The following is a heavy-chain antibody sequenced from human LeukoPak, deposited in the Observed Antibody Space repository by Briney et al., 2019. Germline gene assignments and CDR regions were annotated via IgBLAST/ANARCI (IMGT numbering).Heavy chain of an antibody. J-gene: IGHJ4*02. CDR2: THYNGHT. CDR1: GGSISDYY. D-gene: IGHD3-10*01. V-gene: IGHV4-59*01. Sequence: SETLSLTCTVPGGSISDYYWSWVRQPPGKGLEWIAYTHYNGHTDYNPSLKSRVTISLDASRNQFSLMLSSVIAADTAVYYCARGLTAHAGSFGYWGQGTLVTVSS. CDR3: ARGLTAHAGSFGY.